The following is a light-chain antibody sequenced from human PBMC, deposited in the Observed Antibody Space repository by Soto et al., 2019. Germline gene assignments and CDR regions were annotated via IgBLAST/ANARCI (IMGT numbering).Light chain of an antibody. CDR1: QSVSGN. V-gene: IGKV3-15*01. J-gene: IGKJ1*01. CDR2: GAS. CDR3: QQYNNWPPS. Sequence: EIVMTQSPATLSVSPGERATLSCRASQSVSGNLAWYQQKPGQAPRLLIYGASTRATGIPARFSGSGSGTESTLTISSMQSEDFAVYYCQQYNNWPPSFGQGTKVEIK.